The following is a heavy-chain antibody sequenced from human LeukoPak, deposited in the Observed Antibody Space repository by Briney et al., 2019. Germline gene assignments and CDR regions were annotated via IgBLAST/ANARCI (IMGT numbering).Heavy chain of an antibody. CDR2: IYPGDSDT. V-gene: IGHV5-51*01. CDR3: ARRDGYDSTTFDY. D-gene: IGHD5-24*01. Sequence: GESLKISCKGSGYSFISYWIGWVRQMPGKGLEWMGIIYPGDSDTRYSPSFQGQVTISADKSISTAYLQWSILKASDTATYYCARRDGYDSTTFDYWGQGTLVTVSS. J-gene: IGHJ4*02. CDR1: GYSFISYW.